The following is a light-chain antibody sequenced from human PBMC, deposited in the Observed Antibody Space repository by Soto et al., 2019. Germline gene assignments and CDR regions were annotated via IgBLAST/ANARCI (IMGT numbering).Light chain of an antibody. CDR3: QQYDNLPLT. CDR1: HDSSNY. J-gene: IGKJ4*01. Sequence: DIQMTQSPSSLSESVGDRVTITCQASHDSSNYLNWYQQKPGKAPKLLIYDAANLERGVPSRFSGSGYGTDFTFTISSLQPEDIATYYCQQYDNLPLTFGGGTKVEIK. CDR2: DAA. V-gene: IGKV1-33*01.